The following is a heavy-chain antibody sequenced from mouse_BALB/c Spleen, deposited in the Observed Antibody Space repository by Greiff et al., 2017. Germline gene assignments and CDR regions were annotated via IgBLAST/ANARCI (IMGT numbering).Heavy chain of an antibody. J-gene: IGHJ4*01. CDR1: GYSFTSYW. CDR2: IYPGNSDT. CDR3: TIYYGSSYGAMDD. Sequence: VQLKESGTVLARPGASVKMSCKASGYSFTSYWMHWVKQRPGQGLEWIGAIYPGNSDTSYNQKFKGKAKLTAVTSASTAYMELSSLTNEDSAVYYCTIYYGSSYGAMDDWGQGTSGTVSS. D-gene: IGHD1-1*01. V-gene: IGHV1-5*01.